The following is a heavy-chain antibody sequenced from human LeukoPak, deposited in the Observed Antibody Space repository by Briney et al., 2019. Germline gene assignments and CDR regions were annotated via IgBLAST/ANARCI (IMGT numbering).Heavy chain of an antibody. D-gene: IGHD5-18*01. V-gene: IGHV3-7*01. CDR3: AXGRYSDGKGFDY. CDR1: GFTFSSYW. CDR2: IKEDGREK. Sequence: CAVSGFTFSSYWMTWVRQAPGKGLEGVANIKEDGREKNYMDSVKGRFTISRDNAKNSMEMQMNRLRGEDTAVYLCAXGRYSDGKGFDYWGQGTLVTVSS. J-gene: IGHJ4*02.